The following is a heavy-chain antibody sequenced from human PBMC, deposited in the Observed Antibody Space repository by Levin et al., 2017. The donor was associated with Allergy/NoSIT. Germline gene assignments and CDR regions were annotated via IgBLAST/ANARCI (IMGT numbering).Heavy chain of an antibody. D-gene: IGHD4-17*01. CDR1: GFTFSSYW. V-gene: IGHV3-74*01. Sequence: GGSLRLSCAASGFTFSSYWMHWVRQAPGKGLVWVSRINSDGSSTSYADSVKGRFTISRDNAKNTLYLQMNSLRAEDTAFYYCARVTTGIPCDYWGQGTVLTVSS. CDR2: INSDGSST. CDR3: ARVTTGIPCDY. J-gene: IGHJ4*02.